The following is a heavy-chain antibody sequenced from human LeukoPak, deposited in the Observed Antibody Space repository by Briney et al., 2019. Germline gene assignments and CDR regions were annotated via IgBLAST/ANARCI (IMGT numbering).Heavy chain of an antibody. Sequence: SETLSLTCTVSGGSISSSSYYWGWIRQPPGKGLEWIGYIYHSGSTYYNPSLKSRVTISVDRSKNQFTLKLSSVTAADTAVYYCAREKLNYYDSSGLDYWGQGTLVTVSS. CDR3: AREKLNYYDSSGLDY. D-gene: IGHD3-22*01. J-gene: IGHJ4*02. CDR1: GGSISSSSYY. CDR2: IYHSGST. V-gene: IGHV4-39*06.